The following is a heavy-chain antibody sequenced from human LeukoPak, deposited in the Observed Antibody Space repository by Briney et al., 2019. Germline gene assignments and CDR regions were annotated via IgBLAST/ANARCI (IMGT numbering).Heavy chain of an antibody. CDR1: GYTFTSYD. Sequence: ASVKVSCKASGYTFTSYDINWVPQATGQGLEWMGWMNPNSGNTGYAQKFQGRVTMTRNTSISTAYMELSSLRSEDTAVYYCARGPVRAYCGGDCYGEDYWGQGTLVTVSS. J-gene: IGHJ4*02. V-gene: IGHV1-8*01. D-gene: IGHD2-21*02. CDR3: ARGPVRAYCGGDCYGEDY. CDR2: MNPNSGNT.